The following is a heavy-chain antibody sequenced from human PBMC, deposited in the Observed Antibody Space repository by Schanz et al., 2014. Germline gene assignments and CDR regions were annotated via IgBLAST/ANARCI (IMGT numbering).Heavy chain of an antibody. CDR2: VSSSSSYT. D-gene: IGHD1-26*01. Sequence: VQVVQSGGGLIQPGGSLRLSCAASGFTFSDYYMSWIRQAPGKGLEWVSYVSSSSSYTHYADSVKGRFTISRDNAKNSLYLQMNSLRAEDTAVYYCARDHTTESYYSAGPPIDYWGQGTLLTVSS. CDR1: GFTFSDYY. V-gene: IGHV3-11*06. CDR3: ARDHTTESYYSAGPPIDY. J-gene: IGHJ4*02.